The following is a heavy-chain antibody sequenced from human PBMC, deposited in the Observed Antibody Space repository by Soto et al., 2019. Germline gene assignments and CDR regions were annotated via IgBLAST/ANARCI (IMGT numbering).Heavy chain of an antibody. Sequence: EVNLVESGGGLVEPGGSLRLSCSVSGFTFGNAWMSWVRQSPGEGLEWVGRIKTEADGGTADYAAPVKGRFTILRDDSTRTLHLQMNSLKTEDTAVYYCARDVAPITVAGVLKIGLPDSWGQGTKVTVSS. CDR1: GFTFGNAW. D-gene: IGHD6-19*01. V-gene: IGHV3-15*01. CDR2: IKTEADGGTA. CDR3: ARDVAPITVAGVLKIGLPDS. J-gene: IGHJ4*02.